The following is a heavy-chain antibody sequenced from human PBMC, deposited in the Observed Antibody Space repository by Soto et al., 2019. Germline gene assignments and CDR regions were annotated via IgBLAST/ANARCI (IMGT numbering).Heavy chain of an antibody. D-gene: IGHD2-15*01. Sequence: QITLKESGPTLVKPTQTLTLTCTFSGFSLSTSGVGVGWIRQPPGKALDWLALIYWDDDKRYSPSLRSRLTITKDTSKNQVVLTMTNMDPLDTATYYCAHRREDRGGLGNLDYLGQGTLVTVSS. CDR2: IYWDDDK. J-gene: IGHJ4*02. CDR3: AHRREDRGGLGNLDY. V-gene: IGHV2-5*02. CDR1: GFSLSTSGVG.